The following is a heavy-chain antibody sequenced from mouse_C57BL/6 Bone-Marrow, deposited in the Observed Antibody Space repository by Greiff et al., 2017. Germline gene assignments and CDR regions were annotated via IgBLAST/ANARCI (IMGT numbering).Heavy chain of an antibody. CDR2: ISNGGGST. CDR3: ARGVYDYAGGGFDY. D-gene: IGHD2-4*01. CDR1: GFTFSDYY. V-gene: IGHV5-12*01. Sequence: DVKLVESGGGLVQPGGSLKLSCAASGFTFSDYYMYWVRQTPEKRLEWVAYISNGGGSTYYPDTVKGRFTISRDNAKNTLYLQMSRLKSEDTAMYYCARGVYDYAGGGFDYWGQGTTLTVSS. J-gene: IGHJ2*01.